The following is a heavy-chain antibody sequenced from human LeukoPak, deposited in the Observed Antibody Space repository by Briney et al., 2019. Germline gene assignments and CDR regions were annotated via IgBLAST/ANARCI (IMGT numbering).Heavy chain of an antibody. CDR3: ARDGTNGVEITMIVVVSCYFDY. Sequence: PGGSLRLSCATSGFTFSSYAMHWVRQAPGKVLEFVSAIRSTGDSTYYANSVKGRFTISRDNSKNSLYLQMGSLRAEDMAVYYCARDGTNGVEITMIVVVSCYFDYWGQGPLVTVSS. CDR1: GFTFSSYA. V-gene: IGHV3-64*01. CDR2: IRSTGDST. J-gene: IGHJ4*02. D-gene: IGHD3-22*01.